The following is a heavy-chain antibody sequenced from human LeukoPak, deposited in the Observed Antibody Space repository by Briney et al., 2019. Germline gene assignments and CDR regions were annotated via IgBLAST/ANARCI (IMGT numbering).Heavy chain of an antibody. D-gene: IGHD4-23*01. J-gene: IGHJ4*02. Sequence: ASVKVSCKASGYTFTSYDINWVRQATGQGLEWMGWINPNGGATNYAQKFQGRVTMTRDTSISTAYMELSGLRSDDTAVYYCARHDYGGDNFDYWGQGTLVTVSS. CDR1: GYTFTSYD. V-gene: IGHV1-2*02. CDR3: ARHDYGGDNFDY. CDR2: INPNGGAT.